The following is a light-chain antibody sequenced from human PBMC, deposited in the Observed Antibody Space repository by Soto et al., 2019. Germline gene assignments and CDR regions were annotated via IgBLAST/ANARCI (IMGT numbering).Light chain of an antibody. CDR2: DVN. V-gene: IGLV2-14*03. CDR3: TSFTTSDTFV. CDR1: SNDVGHFNY. J-gene: IGLJ1*01. Sequence: QSALAQPASVSGSPGQSITISCTGTSNDVGHFNYVSWFQQHPGKAPKLLIFDVNNWPSGVSDRFSGSKSGNTASLTISGLQPEDEADYYCTSFTTSDTFVFGSGPKVTVL.